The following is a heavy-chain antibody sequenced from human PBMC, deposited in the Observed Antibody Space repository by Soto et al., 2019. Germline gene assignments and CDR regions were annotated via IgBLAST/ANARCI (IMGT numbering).Heavy chain of an antibody. CDR3: AKNVVGWLRTTYYYGMDV. CDR1: GFSFSSYG. Sequence: GGSLTLSCAASGFSFSSYGMHWVRPAPGKGLEWVAVISYDGSNKYYAVSVKGRFTISRDNSKNTLYLQMNSLRAEDTAVYYCAKNVVGWLRTTYYYGMDVWGQGTTVTVSS. D-gene: IGHD2-2*01. J-gene: IGHJ6*02. CDR2: ISYDGSNK. V-gene: IGHV3-30*18.